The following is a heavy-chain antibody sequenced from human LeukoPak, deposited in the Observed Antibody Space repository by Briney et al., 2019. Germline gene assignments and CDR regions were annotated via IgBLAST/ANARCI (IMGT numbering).Heavy chain of an antibody. J-gene: IGHJ4*02. V-gene: IGHV4-34*01. Sequence: SETLSLTCAVHAGSFSGYYWSWIRQPPGKGLDWIGEFNHSGSTNYNPSLKSRVTISVDTSKNQFSLKLSSVTAADTAVYYCARGGLYYDFWSGYYIGPHFDYWGQGTLVTVSS. CDR3: ARGGLYYDFWSGYYIGPHFDY. CDR1: AGSFSGYY. D-gene: IGHD3-3*01. CDR2: FNHSGST.